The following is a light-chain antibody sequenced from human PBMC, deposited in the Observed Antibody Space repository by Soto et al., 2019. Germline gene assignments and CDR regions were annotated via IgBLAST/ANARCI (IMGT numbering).Light chain of an antibody. Sequence: QPVLTQSPSASASLGASVKLTCTLTSGHTMYGIAWHQQQPEKGPRFLMKVNSDGSHTKGDGIPDRFSGSSSGAERYLTISSRQSEDEADYYCQTWGTGFQVFGGGTKLTVL. V-gene: IGLV4-69*01. J-gene: IGLJ3*02. CDR1: SGHTMYG. CDR3: QTWGTGFQV. CDR2: VNSDGSH.